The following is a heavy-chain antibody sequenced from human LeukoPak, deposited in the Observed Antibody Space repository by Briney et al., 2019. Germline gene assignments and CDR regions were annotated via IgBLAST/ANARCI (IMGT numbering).Heavy chain of an antibody. Sequence: SETLSLTCTVSGGSISSSSYYWGWIRQPPGKGLEWIGSIYYSGSTYYNPSLKSRVTISVDTSKNQFSLKLSSVTAADTAVYYCARVLGYCSGGSCYRSWFDPWGQGTLVTVSS. CDR1: GGSISSSSYY. CDR2: IYYSGST. D-gene: IGHD2-15*01. V-gene: IGHV4-39*07. J-gene: IGHJ5*02. CDR3: ARVLGYCSGGSCYRSWFDP.